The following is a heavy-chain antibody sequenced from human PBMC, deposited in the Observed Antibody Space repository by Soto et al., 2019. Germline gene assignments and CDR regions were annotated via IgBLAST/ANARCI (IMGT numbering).Heavy chain of an antibody. Sequence: QPGGSLRLSCAASGFTLSGYAMDWVRQGPGKGLEYVSGISSNGVGTYYANSVQGRFTISRDNSKNTVYLQMGSLRPEDMAVYYCARRAPPDFYYMVVWGKGTTVTVSS. V-gene: IGHV3-64*01. CDR3: ARRAPPDFYYMVV. CDR2: ISSNGVGT. J-gene: IGHJ6*03. CDR1: GFTLSGYA.